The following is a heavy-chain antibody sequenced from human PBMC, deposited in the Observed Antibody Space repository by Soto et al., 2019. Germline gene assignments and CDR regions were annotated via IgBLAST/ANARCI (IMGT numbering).Heavy chain of an antibody. D-gene: IGHD2-15*01. CDR1: GYSFTSYW. CDR3: ASWLKGPDIGNYYYGMDV. V-gene: IGHV5-51*01. Sequence: PGESLKISCKGSGYSFTSYWIGWVRQMPGKGLEWMGIIYPGDSDTRYSPSFQGQVTISADKSISTAYMEMNSLRSEDTAVYYCASWLKGPDIGNYYYGMDVWGQGTTVTV. CDR2: IYPGDSDT. J-gene: IGHJ6*02.